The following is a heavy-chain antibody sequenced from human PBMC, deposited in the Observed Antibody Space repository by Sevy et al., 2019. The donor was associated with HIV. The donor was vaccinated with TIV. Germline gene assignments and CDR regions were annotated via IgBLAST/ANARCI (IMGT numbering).Heavy chain of an antibody. J-gene: IGHJ3*02. Sequence: GGSLRLSCAASGFTFSSYSMNWVRQAPGKGLEWVSYISSSSSTIYYADSVKGRFTISRDNAKNSLYLQMNSLRDEDTAVYYCARVKSGYSGYGDAFDIWGQGTMATVSS. CDR2: ISSSSSTI. CDR1: GFTFSSYS. V-gene: IGHV3-48*02. CDR3: ARVKSGYSGYGDAFDI. D-gene: IGHD5-12*01.